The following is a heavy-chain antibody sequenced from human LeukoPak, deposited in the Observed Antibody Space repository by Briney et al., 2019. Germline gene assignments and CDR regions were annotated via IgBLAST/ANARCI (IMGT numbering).Heavy chain of an antibody. J-gene: IGHJ4*02. V-gene: IGHV1-69*02. Sequence: SVKVSCKASGGTFSSYTISWVRQAPGQGLEWMGRIIPILGIANYAQKFQGRVTITADKSTSTAYMELSSLRSEDTAVYYCARGFDYVWGSYRFYFDYWGQGTLVTVSS. CDR1: GGTFSSYT. D-gene: IGHD3-16*02. CDR2: IIPILGIA. CDR3: ARGFDYVWGSYRFYFDY.